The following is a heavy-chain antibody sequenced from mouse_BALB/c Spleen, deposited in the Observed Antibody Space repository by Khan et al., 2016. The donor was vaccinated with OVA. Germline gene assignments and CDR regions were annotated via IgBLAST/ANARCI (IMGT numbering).Heavy chain of an antibody. Sequence: MQLEESGPELVKPGASVKISCKASGYSFTGYFMNWVMQSHGKSLEWIGRINPYNGDTFYNQKFKGKATLTVDKSSSTAHMELRSLASEDSAVYYCARGYRYEGAWFAYWGQGTLVTVSA. CDR1: GYSFTGYF. V-gene: IGHV1-20*02. D-gene: IGHD2-14*01. CDR2: INPYNGDT. J-gene: IGHJ3*01. CDR3: ARGYRYEGAWFAY.